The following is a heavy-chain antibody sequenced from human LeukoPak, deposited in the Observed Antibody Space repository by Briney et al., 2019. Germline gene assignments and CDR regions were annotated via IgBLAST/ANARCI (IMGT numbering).Heavy chain of an antibody. Sequence: PGGSLRLSCAASGFTFSSHGMHWVRQAPGKGLEWAAVIWYDGSNKYYADSVKGRFTISRDNSKNTLYLQMNSLRAEDTAVYYCARDGTGSNSGWYIHWGQGALVTVSS. D-gene: IGHD6-19*01. V-gene: IGHV3-33*01. CDR3: ARDGTGSNSGWYIH. J-gene: IGHJ4*02. CDR1: GFTFSSHG. CDR2: IWYDGSNK.